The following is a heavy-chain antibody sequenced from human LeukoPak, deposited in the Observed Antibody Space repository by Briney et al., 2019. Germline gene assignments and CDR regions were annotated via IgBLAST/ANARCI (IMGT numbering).Heavy chain of an antibody. CDR2: ISSSSSTI. CDR3: AREEMATIYYYYYYMDV. D-gene: IGHD5-24*01. Sequence: GGSLRLSCAASGFTFSSYSMNWVRQAPGKGLEWVSYISSSSSTIYYADSVKGRFTISRDNAKNSLYLQMNSLRAEDTAVYYCAREEMATIYYYYYYMDVWGKGTTVTVYS. V-gene: IGHV3-48*04. CDR1: GFTFSSYS. J-gene: IGHJ6*03.